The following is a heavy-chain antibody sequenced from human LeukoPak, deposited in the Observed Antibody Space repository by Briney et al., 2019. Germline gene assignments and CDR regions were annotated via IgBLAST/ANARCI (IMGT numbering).Heavy chain of an antibody. CDR1: GLTVSTNY. D-gene: IGHD1-14*01. CDR3: ARVNQNAFYI. Sequence: GGSLGLSCAASGLTVSTNYMSWVRHTPGKALEWVSVIFTGGTTYYADSVKGRFTISRDNSNNTLYLQMDSLRAEDTAVYYCARVNQNAFYIWGQGTLVTVSS. CDR2: IFTGGTT. J-gene: IGHJ3*02. V-gene: IGHV3-66*01.